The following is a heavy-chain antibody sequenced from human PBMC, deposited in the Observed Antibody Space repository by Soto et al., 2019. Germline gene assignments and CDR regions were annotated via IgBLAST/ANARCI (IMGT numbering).Heavy chain of an antibody. CDR3: AKNGQPPYYYYGLDV. D-gene: IGHD2-8*01. J-gene: IGHJ6*02. CDR1: GYTFTRYG. Sequence: ASVKGSCKASGYTFTRYGISWVRQAPGQGLEWMGWISGYNGDTNYAQKFQGRVSMTIETSTGTAYMELRSLTSDDTAVYYCAKNGQPPYYYYGLDVWGQGTKVTVSS. V-gene: IGHV1-18*01. CDR2: ISGYNGDT.